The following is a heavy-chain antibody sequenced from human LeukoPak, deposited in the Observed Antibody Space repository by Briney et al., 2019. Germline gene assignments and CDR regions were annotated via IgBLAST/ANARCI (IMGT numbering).Heavy chain of an antibody. V-gene: IGHV4-59*08. D-gene: IGHD5-18*01. J-gene: IGHJ4*02. CDR3: ARQFGNNYGYRYFDY. Sequence: SETLSLTCTVSGGSMNSHHWNWIRQPSGKGLEWIGYIYYTGRTKYNPSLESRVTISVDTSKNQFALTLTSVAAADTAVYYCARQFGNNYGYRYFDYWGQGTLVTVSS. CDR2: IYYTGRT. CDR1: GGSMNSHH.